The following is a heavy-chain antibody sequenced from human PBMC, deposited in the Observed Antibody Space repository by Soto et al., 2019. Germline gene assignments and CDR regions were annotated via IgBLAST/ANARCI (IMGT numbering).Heavy chain of an antibody. CDR3: ARRRGYCSSTSCYTGTNFDY. V-gene: IGHV4-39*01. Sequence: SETLSLTCTVSGGSISSSSYYWGWIRQPPGKGLEWTGSIYYSGSTYYNPSLKSRVTISVDTSKNQFSLKLSSVTAADTAVYYCARRRGYCSSTSCYTGTNFDYWGQGTLVTVSS. CDR1: GGSISSSSYY. D-gene: IGHD2-2*02. CDR2: IYYSGST. J-gene: IGHJ4*02.